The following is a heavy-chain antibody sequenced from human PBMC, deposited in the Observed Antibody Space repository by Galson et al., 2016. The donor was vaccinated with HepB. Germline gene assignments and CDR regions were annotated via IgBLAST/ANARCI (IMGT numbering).Heavy chain of an antibody. D-gene: IGHD3-22*01. CDR2: IHDSGST. CDR1: GGSVSSGTYY. CDR3: ARASGPLTYYYDSSGYEDY. J-gene: IGHJ4*02. Sequence: SETLSLTCTVSGGSVSSGTYYWSWIRQPPGKGLEWIGYIHDSGSTNYNPPLQSRVTISVDTPKNQFSLRLNSVTAADTAVYYCARASGPLTYYYDSSGYEDYWGQGTLVTVSS. V-gene: IGHV4-61*01.